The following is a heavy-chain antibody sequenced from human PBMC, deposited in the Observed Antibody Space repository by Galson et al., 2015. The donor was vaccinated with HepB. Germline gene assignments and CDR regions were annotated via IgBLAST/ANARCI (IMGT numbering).Heavy chain of an antibody. CDR1: GFTFSTYS. D-gene: IGHD3-10*01. V-gene: IGHV3-21*01. CDR3: ASGSYRWFGEISHLFDY. Sequence: SLRLSCAASGFTFSTYSMNWVRQAPGKGLEWVSSISGNSRNTYYVDSVKGRFTISRDNAKNSLFLQMNSLRAEDTAVYYCASGSYRWFGEISHLFDYWGQGTLVTVSS. J-gene: IGHJ4*02. CDR2: ISGNSRNT.